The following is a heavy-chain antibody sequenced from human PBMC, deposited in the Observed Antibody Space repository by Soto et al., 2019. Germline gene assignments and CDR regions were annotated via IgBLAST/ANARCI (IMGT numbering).Heavy chain of an antibody. Sequence: SVKVSCKASGGTFSSYAISWVRQAPGQGLEWMGEIIPIFGTVNYAQKFQGRVTITRDTSASTAYMELSSLRSEDTAVYYSARSIVVVTALDYWGQGTLVTVSS. CDR1: GGTFSSYA. CDR3: ARSIVVVTALDY. D-gene: IGHD2-21*02. J-gene: IGHJ4*02. CDR2: IIPIFGTV. V-gene: IGHV1-69*05.